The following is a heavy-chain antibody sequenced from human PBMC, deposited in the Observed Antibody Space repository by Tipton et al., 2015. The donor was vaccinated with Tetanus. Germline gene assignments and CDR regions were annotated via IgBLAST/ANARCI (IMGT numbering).Heavy chain of an antibody. CDR1: GFIFSSYT. J-gene: IGHJ6*02. CDR3: VRVLKGAKCSRSSCYGYGMDV. Sequence: SLRLSCEVSGFIFSSYTMNWVRQAPGKGLVWVSRIDSDGSGTTYADSVKGRFTISRDNAKNTLYLQMNSLRAEDTAVYYCVRVLKGAKCSRSSCYGYGMDVWGQGTTVTVSS. D-gene: IGHD2-2*01. V-gene: IGHV3-74*01. CDR2: IDSDGSGT.